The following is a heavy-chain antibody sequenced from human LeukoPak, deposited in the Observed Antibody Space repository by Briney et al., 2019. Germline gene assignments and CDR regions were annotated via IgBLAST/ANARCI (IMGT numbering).Heavy chain of an antibody. CDR1: GGSISSGGYY. D-gene: IGHD2-2*01. V-gene: IGHV4-31*03. CDR3: ARGEPGQLLAH. J-gene: IGHJ4*02. Sequence: SQTLSLTCTVSGGSISSGGYYWSWIRQHPGKGLEWIWYIYYSGSTYYNPSLKSRVTTSVDTSKNQFSLKLSSVTAADTAVYYCARGEPGQLLAHWGQGTLVTVSS. CDR2: IYYSGST.